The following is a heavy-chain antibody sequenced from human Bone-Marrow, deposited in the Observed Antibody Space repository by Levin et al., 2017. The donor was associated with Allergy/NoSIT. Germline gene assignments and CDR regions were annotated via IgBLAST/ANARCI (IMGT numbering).Heavy chain of an antibody. D-gene: IGHD5-24*01. J-gene: IGHJ6*02. CDR2: IIPIFGTA. Sequence: SVKVSCKASGGTFSSYAISWVRQAPGQGLEWMGGIIPIFGTANYAQKFQGRVTITADESTSTAYMELSSLRSEDTAVYYCARGDGYNLKLGVGYYYGMDVWGQGTTVTVSS. V-gene: IGHV1-69*13. CDR1: GGTFSSYA. CDR3: ARGDGYNLKLGVGYYYGMDV.